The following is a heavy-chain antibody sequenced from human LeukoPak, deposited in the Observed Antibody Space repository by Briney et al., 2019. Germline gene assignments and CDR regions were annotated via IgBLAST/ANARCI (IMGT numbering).Heavy chain of an antibody. Sequence: SETLSLTCTVSGGSINSSSYYGGWLRQPPGKGLEWIGSMYYSGSTYYNPSLKSRVTISVDTSKNQFSLKLTSVTAGDTAAYYCGLGYYPRFDSWGQGTLVTVSS. D-gene: IGHD3-22*01. CDR1: GGSINSSSYY. J-gene: IGHJ4*02. V-gene: IGHV4-39*01. CDR2: MYYSGST. CDR3: GLGYYPRFDS.